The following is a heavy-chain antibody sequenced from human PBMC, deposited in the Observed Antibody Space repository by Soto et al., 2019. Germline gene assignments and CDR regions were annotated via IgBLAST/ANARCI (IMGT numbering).Heavy chain of an antibody. Sequence: QVQLVQSGAEVKKPGASVKLSCETSGYIFTDYYIHWVRRGPGQGLEWMGMINPGGAATTYAQKFQGRVILTRDTSTSTVFLDVSSLRSEDTAVYYCTRSLVVAATYYYNGLDVWGQGTTVTVSS. V-gene: IGHV1-46*01. J-gene: IGHJ6*02. D-gene: IGHD2-15*01. CDR3: TRSLVVAATYYYNGLDV. CDR2: INPGGAAT. CDR1: GYIFTDYY.